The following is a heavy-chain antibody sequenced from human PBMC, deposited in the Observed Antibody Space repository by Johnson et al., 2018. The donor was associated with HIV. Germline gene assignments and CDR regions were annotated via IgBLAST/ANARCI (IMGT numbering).Heavy chain of an antibody. CDR1: GFTFSSYG. D-gene: IGHD2-2*02. CDR3: ARDARYCTSITCYTTAFDI. J-gene: IGHJ3*02. CDR2: ISYDGTNK. Sequence: VQLVESGGGLVQPGGSLRLSCAASGFTFSSYGMHWVRQAPGKGLEWVAVISYDGTNKYYADSVKGRFTISRDNAKNSLYLQMTSLRAEDTALYYCARDARYCTSITCYTTAFDIWGQGTMVTVSS. V-gene: IGHV3-33*08.